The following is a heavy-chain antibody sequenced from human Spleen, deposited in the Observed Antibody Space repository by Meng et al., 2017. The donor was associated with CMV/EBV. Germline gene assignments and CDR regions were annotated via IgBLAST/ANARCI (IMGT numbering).Heavy chain of an antibody. J-gene: IGHJ4*02. V-gene: IGHV3-21*01. CDR2: ISFDSGHI. CDR1: GFTFSYQS. Sequence: ASGFTFSYQSMNWVRQAPGKGLEWVSLISFDSGHIYYADAVKGRFTISRDNAKKSLFLQMNGLRGEDTGIYYCARDDPGVAGNFDYWGQGALVTVSS. D-gene: IGHD3-3*01. CDR3: ARDDPGVAGNFDY.